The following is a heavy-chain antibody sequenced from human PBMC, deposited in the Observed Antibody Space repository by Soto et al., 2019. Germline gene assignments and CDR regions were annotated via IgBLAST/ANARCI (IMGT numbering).Heavy chain of an antibody. V-gene: IGHV1-18*01. J-gene: IGHJ6*02. Sequence: QVQLVQSGDEVKKPGASVKVSCKASGYIFVNYGIAWVRQAPGQGLEWMGWISPYTGNTHSATKVQGRLTMTTDTSTRSTYMVRGSLTSDDTAVYYCVMVDNYVTPTPQDVWGQGTTVTVSS. CDR2: ISPYTGNT. D-gene: IGHD3-16*01. CDR1: GYIFVNYG. CDR3: VMVDNYVTPTPQDV.